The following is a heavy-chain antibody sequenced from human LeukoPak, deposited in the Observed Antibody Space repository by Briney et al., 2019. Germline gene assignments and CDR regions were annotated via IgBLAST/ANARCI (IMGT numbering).Heavy chain of an antibody. V-gene: IGHV1-2*06. CDR2: INPVSGDT. D-gene: IGHD5-18*01. Sequence: ASVKVSCKASGYTFTGFYLHWVRQAPGQGLEWMGRINPVSGDTNYGQKFQGRVTMTRDTSISTAYMEPTRLRSDDTAVYYCARGGIEEDTVFVYWGQGTLVTVSS. J-gene: IGHJ4*02. CDR1: GYTFTGFY. CDR3: ARGGIEEDTVFVY.